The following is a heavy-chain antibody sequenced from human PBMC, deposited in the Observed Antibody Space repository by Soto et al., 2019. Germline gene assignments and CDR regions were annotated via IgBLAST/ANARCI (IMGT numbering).Heavy chain of an antibody. CDR3: ANYDFWSGYFYYYGMDV. Sequence: QPWGSLVLSCASSVFTFSIYAMSWVRQAPGKGLEWVSAISGSGGSTYYADSVKGRFTISRDNSKNTLYLQMNSLRAEDTAVYYCANYDFWSGYFYYYGMDVWGQGTTVTVSS. V-gene: IGHV3-23*01. J-gene: IGHJ6*02. D-gene: IGHD3-3*01. CDR1: VFTFSIYA. CDR2: ISGSGGST.